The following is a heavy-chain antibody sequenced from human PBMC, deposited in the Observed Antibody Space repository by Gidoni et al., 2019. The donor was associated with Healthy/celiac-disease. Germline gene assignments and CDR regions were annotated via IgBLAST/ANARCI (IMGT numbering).Heavy chain of an antibody. CDR2: IYYSGST. V-gene: IGHV4-59*01. Sequence: QVQLQESGPGLVKPSETLSLTCTVSGGSISRSYWSWIRQPPGKGLEWIGYIYYSGSTNYNPSLKSRVTISVDTSKNQFSLKLSSVTAADTAVYYCARRPAMYENWFDPWGQGTLVTVSS. D-gene: IGHD5-18*01. J-gene: IGHJ5*02. CDR3: ARRPAMYENWFDP. CDR1: GGSISRSY.